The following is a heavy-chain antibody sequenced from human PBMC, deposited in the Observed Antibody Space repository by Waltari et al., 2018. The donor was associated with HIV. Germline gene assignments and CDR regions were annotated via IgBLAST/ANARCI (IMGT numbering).Heavy chain of an antibody. D-gene: IGHD5-12*01. CDR1: GDTFSGYA. CDR3: ARLIAPHVASGDY. J-gene: IGHJ4*02. V-gene: IGHV1-69*01. CDR2: IIPILNTA. Sequence: QVQLVQSGAAVKKPGSSVKVSCKASGDTFSGYAIRWVRQAPGQGLEWMGGIIPILNTANYAQNFQGRVTITADESTSTAYMELSSLKSEDTAIYYCARLIAPHVASGDYWGQGTLVTVSS.